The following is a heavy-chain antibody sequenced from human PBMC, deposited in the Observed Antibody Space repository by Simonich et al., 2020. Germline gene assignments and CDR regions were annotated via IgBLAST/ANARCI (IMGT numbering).Heavy chain of an antibody. J-gene: IGHJ4*02. CDR2: INHSGST. D-gene: IGHD1-1*01. CDR1: GGSFSGYY. CDR3: ARHLQLGPFDY. Sequence: QVQLQQWGAGLLKPSETLSLTCAVYGGSFSGYYWSWIRQPPGKGLEWIGEINHSGSTNYNPSLKSRVTISVDTSKTQFSRKLSSVTAADTAVYYCARHLQLGPFDYWGQGTLVTVSS. V-gene: IGHV4-34*01.